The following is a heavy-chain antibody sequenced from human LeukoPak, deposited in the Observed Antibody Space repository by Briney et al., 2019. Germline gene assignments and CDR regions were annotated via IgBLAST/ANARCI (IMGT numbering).Heavy chain of an antibody. V-gene: IGHV4-31*03. CDR2: IYYSGST. D-gene: IGHD6-13*01. CDR3: ASTIIAAAGTRNWFDP. J-gene: IGHJ5*02. CDR1: GGSISSGGYY. Sequence: SETLSLTCTVSGGSISSGGYYWSWIRQHPGKGLEWIGYIYYSGSTYYNPSLKSRVTISVDTSKNQFSLKLSSVTAADTAVYYCASTIIAAAGTRNWFDPWGQGTLVTVSS.